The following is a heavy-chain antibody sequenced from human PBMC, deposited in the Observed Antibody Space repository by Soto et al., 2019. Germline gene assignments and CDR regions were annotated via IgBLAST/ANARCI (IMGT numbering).Heavy chain of an antibody. Sequence: QVQLVQSGAEVKKPGSSVKVSCTASGGTFSSYAISWVRQAPGQGLEWMGGIIPIFGTANYAQKFKGSVTITADESTSTADLELSSLRSEATAVYYCASTQGQLPGYYGMDVWGQVTTVTVS. CDR2: IIPIFGTA. CDR3: ASTQGQLPGYYGMDV. D-gene: IGHD5-18*01. V-gene: IGHV1-69*01. CDR1: GGTFSSYA. J-gene: IGHJ6*02.